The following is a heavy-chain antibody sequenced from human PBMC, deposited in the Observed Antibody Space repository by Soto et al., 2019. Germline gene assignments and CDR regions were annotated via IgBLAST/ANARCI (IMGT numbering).Heavy chain of an antibody. CDR1: GGTFSSDA. V-gene: IGHV1-69*01. D-gene: IGHD3-3*01. CDR2: IIPIFGTA. CDR3: ARHLTIFEVESQPDDFDI. Sequence: QVQLVQSGAEVEKPGSSVKVSCKASGGTFSSDAISWVRQAPGQGLEWMGGIIPIFGTANYAQKFQGRVTINGEESTSRAHMELSNLRSQETAVYYCARHLTIFEVESQPDDFDIWGQWTMVNVSS. J-gene: IGHJ3*02.